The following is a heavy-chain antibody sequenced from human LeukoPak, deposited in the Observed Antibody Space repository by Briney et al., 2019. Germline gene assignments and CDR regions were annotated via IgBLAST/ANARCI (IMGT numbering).Heavy chain of an antibody. CDR3: ARDLPPYYYGSGSPTLLNWFDP. J-gene: IGHJ5*02. Sequence: SETLSLTCTVSGGSIGSYYWSWIRQPAGKGLEWIGRIYTSGSTNYNPSLKSRVTMSVDTSKNQFSLKLSSVTAADTAVYYCARDLPPYYYGSGSPTLLNWFDPWGQGTLVTVSS. CDR2: IYTSGST. V-gene: IGHV4-4*07. CDR1: GGSIGSYY. D-gene: IGHD3-10*01.